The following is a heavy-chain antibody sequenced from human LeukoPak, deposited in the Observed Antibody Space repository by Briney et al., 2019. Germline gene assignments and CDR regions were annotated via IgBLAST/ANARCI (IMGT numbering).Heavy chain of an antibody. CDR3: ARGTPVAGNEYFQH. Sequence: SETLSLTCSVSGGSLSGSRFHWGWVRQSPGKGLEWLGSLYSGRSTYQNPSLSSRVTISEDTSKNQFSLKLTSVTAADTAVYYCARGTPVAGNEYFQHWGQGSLVIVSS. D-gene: IGHD6-19*01. V-gene: IGHV4-39*07. CDR2: LYSGRST. CDR1: GGSLSGSRFH. J-gene: IGHJ1*01.